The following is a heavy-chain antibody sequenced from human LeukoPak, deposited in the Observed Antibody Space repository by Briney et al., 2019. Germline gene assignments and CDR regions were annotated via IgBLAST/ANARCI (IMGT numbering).Heavy chain of an antibody. J-gene: IGHJ6*03. D-gene: IGHD3-10*01. CDR1: GGSCSGAY. Sequence: SETLSLTCAVYGGSCSGAYWSWIRQAPGKGLEWIGEINHSGSANYKPSLKSRVTISVDTSKNQFSLKLTSVTAADTAVYYCARGPTAVRGVIRFYYYLDVWGKGTTVTVSS. CDR2: INHSGSA. CDR3: ARGPTAVRGVIRFYYYLDV. V-gene: IGHV4-34*01.